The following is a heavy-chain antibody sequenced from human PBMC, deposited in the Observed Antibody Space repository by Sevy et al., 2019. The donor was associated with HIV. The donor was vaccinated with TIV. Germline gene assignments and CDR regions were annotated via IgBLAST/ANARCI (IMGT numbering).Heavy chain of an antibody. CDR3: ARGLRCSGGSCYHGFDY. D-gene: IGHD2-15*01. J-gene: IGHJ4*02. CDR1: GFTFSSYS. V-gene: IGHV3-21*01. CDR2: ISSSSSYI. Sequence: GGSLRLSCAASGFTFSSYSMNWVRQAPGKGLEWVSSISSSSSYIYYPDSVKGRFTISRDNAKNSLYLQMNSLRAEDTAVYYCARGLRCSGGSCYHGFDYWGQGTLVTVSS.